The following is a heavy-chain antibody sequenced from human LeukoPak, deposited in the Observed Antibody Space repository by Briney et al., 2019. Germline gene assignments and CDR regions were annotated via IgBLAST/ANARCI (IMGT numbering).Heavy chain of an antibody. D-gene: IGHD1-1*01. V-gene: IGHV4-34*01. CDR3: ARGLRRWKSYMDV. J-gene: IGHJ6*03. CDR2: INHSGST. Sequence: PSETLSLTCAVYGGSFSGYYWSWIRQPPGKGPEWIGEINHSGSTNYNPSLKSRVTISVDTSKNQFSLKLSSVTAADTAVYYCARGLRRWKSYMDVWGKGTTVTVSS. CDR1: GGSFSGYY.